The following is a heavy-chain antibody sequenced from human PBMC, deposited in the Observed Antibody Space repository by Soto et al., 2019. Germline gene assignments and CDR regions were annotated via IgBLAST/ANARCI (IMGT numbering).Heavy chain of an antibody. Sequence: EVQLVESGGDLVQPGGSLRLSCAASGFTFSSHSMNWVRQAPGKGLEWVSYISSSSSTIYYADSVKGRFTISRDNAKNSLSLQMNSLRAEDTAVYYCARDRVYIWGSPHIRGAFDIWGQGTMVTVSS. CDR2: ISSSSSTI. J-gene: IGHJ3*02. CDR3: ARDRVYIWGSPHIRGAFDI. CDR1: GFTFSSHS. V-gene: IGHV3-48*01. D-gene: IGHD3-16*01.